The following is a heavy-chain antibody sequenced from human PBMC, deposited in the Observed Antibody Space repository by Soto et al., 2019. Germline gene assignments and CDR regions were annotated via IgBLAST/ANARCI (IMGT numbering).Heavy chain of an antibody. J-gene: IGHJ2*01. CDR3: ARPHYSPPDWYFDL. D-gene: IGHD1-26*01. CDR1: GGSISSSSYY. V-gene: IGHV4-39*02. Sequence: QLQLQESGPGLVKPSETLSLTCTVSGGSISSSSYYWGWIRQPPGKGLEWIGRISYSGSTYYNPSLKSRVTFSVDTSKNHFSLNRNSVTAADTAVYYCARPHYSPPDWYFDLWGRGTLVTVSS. CDR2: ISYSGST.